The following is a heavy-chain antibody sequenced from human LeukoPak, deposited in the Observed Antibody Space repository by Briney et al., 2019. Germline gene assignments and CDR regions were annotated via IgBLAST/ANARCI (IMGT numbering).Heavy chain of an antibody. CDR3: ARGYSHNSGGWLDP. J-gene: IGHJ5*02. Sequence: PGGSMRLSCTAPGFTFSSYGMPWVRQGPGKGLGWVGGISYDGSNEPYADSVKGRLTISRDNSNSTLCLHISGLRDEDTAVYYCARGYSHNSGGWLDPWGQGTLVTVSS. D-gene: IGHD5-12*01. CDR1: GFTFSSYG. CDR2: ISYDGSNE. V-gene: IGHV3-30*03.